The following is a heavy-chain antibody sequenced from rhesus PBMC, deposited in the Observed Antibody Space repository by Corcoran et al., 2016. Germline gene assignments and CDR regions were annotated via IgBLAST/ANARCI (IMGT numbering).Heavy chain of an antibody. J-gene: IGHJ4*01. Sequence: QVQLQESGPGVVKPSETLSLTCAVSGYSISSGYDWSWIRQPPGKGLEWIGYIYGSSGSTNYNPSLKNRVTISKDTSKNQFSPKLSTVTAADTAVYYCARDPTWNNFDYWGQGVLVTVSS. CDR3: ARDPTWNNFDY. CDR2: IYGSSGST. D-gene: IGHD1-38*01. V-gene: IGHV4-76*01. CDR1: GYSISSGYD.